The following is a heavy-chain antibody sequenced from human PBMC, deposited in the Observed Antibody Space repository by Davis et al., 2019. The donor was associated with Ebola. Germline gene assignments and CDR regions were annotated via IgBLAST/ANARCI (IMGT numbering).Heavy chain of an antibody. D-gene: IGHD4-11*01. CDR1: GFTFSSYA. V-gene: IGHV3-30-3*01. J-gene: IGHJ4*02. CDR2: ISYDGSNK. Sequence: GESLKISCAASGFTFSSYAMHWVRQAPGKGLEWVAVISYDGSNKYYADSVKGRFTISRDNSKNTLYLQMNSLRAEDTAVYYCARATEARLDYWGQGTLVTVSS. CDR3: ARATEARLDY.